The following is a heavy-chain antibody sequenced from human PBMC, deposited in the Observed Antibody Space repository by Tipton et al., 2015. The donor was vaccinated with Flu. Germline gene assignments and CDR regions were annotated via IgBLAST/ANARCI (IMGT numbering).Heavy chain of an antibody. CDR3: ARRDYSNYVSDPKNWFDP. CDR2: IYTSGST. J-gene: IGHJ5*02. CDR1: GASISTGDYY. D-gene: IGHD4-11*01. Sequence: TLSLTCTVSGASISTGDYYWSWIRQPAGKGLEWIGRIYTSGSTNYNPSLKSRVTISVDTSKNQFYLKLSSVTAADTAVYYCARRDYSNYVSDPKNWFDPWGQGTLVTVSS. V-gene: IGHV4-61*02.